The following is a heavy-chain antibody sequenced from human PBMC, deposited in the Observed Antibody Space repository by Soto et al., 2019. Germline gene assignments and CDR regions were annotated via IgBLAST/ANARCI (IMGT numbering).Heavy chain of an antibody. Sequence: GESLKICCKGSGYSFNTYWIGWVRQMPGKGLEWIGIIYPGDSETRYSPSFQGQVTISADKSITTAYLQWSSLKASDTAMYYCASPQRYDFWSGYVFDYWGQGTLLTVSS. J-gene: IGHJ4*02. CDR2: IYPGDSET. CDR3: ASPQRYDFWSGYVFDY. V-gene: IGHV5-51*01. D-gene: IGHD3-3*01. CDR1: GYSFNTYW.